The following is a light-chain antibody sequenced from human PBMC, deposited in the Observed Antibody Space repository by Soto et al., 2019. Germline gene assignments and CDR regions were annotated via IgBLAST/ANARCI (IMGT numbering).Light chain of an antibody. CDR2: GAS. CDR3: QHYIYWPLWT. CDR1: QSVSSN. V-gene: IGKV3-15*01. Sequence: EIVMTQSPVTLSVSPGERATLSCRASQSVSSNLAWYQQKPGQAPRLLIYGASTRATGVPARFSGSGSGTEFTLTISSLQSEDFAVYYCQHYIYWPLWTFGQGTKVEIK. J-gene: IGKJ1*01.